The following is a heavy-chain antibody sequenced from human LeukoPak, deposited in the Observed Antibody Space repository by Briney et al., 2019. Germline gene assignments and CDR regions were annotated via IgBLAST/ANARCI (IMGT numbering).Heavy chain of an antibody. CDR3: ATGYKYYDFWSGYYTGWFDP. J-gene: IGHJ5*02. Sequence: SETLSLTCTVSGGSVSSGSYYWSWIRRPPGKGLEWIASISYSGITYYNPSLKSRVTISLDTSKNQFSLKLSSVTATDTAVYYCATGYKYYDFWSGYYTGWFDPWGQGTLVTVSS. CDR2: ISYSGIT. CDR1: GGSVSSGSYY. D-gene: IGHD3-3*01. V-gene: IGHV4-39*01.